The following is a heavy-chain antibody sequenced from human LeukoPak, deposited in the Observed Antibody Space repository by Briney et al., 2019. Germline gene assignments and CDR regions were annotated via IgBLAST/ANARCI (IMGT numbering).Heavy chain of an antibody. V-gene: IGHV4-34*01. Sequence: SETLSLTCAVYGGSFSGYYWGWTRHPPGKGLEWIGSVYYSGSTYYNPSLKSRVTISVDTSKNQFSLKLSSVTAADTAVYYCAREVLEIAAAGPYGMDVWGQGTTVTVSS. J-gene: IGHJ6*02. CDR2: VYYSGST. CDR3: AREVLEIAAAGPYGMDV. D-gene: IGHD6-13*01. CDR1: GGSFSGYY.